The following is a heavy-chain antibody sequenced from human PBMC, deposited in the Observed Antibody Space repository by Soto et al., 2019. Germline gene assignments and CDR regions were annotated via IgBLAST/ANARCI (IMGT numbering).Heavy chain of an antibody. J-gene: IGHJ2*01. Sequence: QVQLQESGPGLVKPSQTLSLTCTVSGGSISSGSYYWSWIRQHPGKGLEWIGFIYYRGTTYYNPSLKSRITTSIDTSKNHFSLKLSSVTAADTAVYYCARDLQVTTLNPYWYFDLWGRGPLVTVSS. CDR3: ARDLQVTTLNPYWYFDL. CDR2: IYYRGTT. CDR1: GGSISSGSYY. V-gene: IGHV4-31*03. D-gene: IGHD4-17*01.